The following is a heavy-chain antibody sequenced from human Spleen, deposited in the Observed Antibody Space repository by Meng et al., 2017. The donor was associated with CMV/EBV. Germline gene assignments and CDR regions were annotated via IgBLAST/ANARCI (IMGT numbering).Heavy chain of an antibody. Sequence: GESLKISCAASGFTFSSYWMSWVRQAPGKGLEWVANIKQDGSEKYYVDSVKGRFTISRDNAKNSLYLQMNSLRAEDTAVYYCARAAELDFDYWGQGTLVTVSS. D-gene: IGHD1-1*01. CDR2: IKQDGSEK. CDR3: ARAAELDFDY. CDR1: GFTFSSYW. J-gene: IGHJ4*02. V-gene: IGHV3-7*01.